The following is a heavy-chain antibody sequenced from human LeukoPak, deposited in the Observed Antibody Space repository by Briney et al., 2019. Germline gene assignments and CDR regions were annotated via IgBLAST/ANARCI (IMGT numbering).Heavy chain of an antibody. CDR1: GYNFPSYT. CDR2: INGDNGNT. Sequence: GASVKVSCKTSGYNFPSYTMHWLRQAPGQSPEWMGSINGDNGNTRYSEKFQDRVTFTRNTSASSAYMELSSLRFEDTAMYYCARSSSGTYHYWGQGTLVTVSS. D-gene: IGHD3-10*01. J-gene: IGHJ4*02. CDR3: ARSSSGTYHY. V-gene: IGHV1-3*01.